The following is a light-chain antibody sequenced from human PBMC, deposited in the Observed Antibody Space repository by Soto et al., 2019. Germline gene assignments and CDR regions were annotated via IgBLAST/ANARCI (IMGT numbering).Light chain of an antibody. Sequence: QSALTQPASVSGSPGQSITISCTGTSSDVGGYNYVSWYQQHPGKAPKLMIYEVSNRPSGVSNRFSGSKSGNTASLTISGLQAEDEADYFCQSFDISLRGWVFGGGTQLTVL. V-gene: IGLV2-14*01. CDR2: EVS. J-gene: IGLJ3*02. CDR1: SSDVGGYNY. CDR3: QSFDISLRGWV.